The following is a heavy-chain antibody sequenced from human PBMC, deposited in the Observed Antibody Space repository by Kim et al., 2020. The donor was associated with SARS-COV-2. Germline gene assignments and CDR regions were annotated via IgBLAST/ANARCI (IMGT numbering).Heavy chain of an antibody. CDR3: TRAHNIGSWAYYYYYYMDV. CDR2: IRTKALGGTT. V-gene: IGHV3-49*03. D-gene: IGHD1-26*01. CDR1: LFFFFFFS. J-gene: IGHJ6*03. Sequence: GGSLRLFCISFLFFFFFFSLFFFLSSPFSLLEWVGFIRTKALGGTTYVVLSVIFRFTISRDDSKSIAYLQMNSLKTEHTAVYYCTRAHNIGSWAYYYYYYMDVWGKGTTVTVSS.